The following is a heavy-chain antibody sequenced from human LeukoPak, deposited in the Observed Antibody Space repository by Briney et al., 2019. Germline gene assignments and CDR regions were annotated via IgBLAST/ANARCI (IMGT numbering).Heavy chain of an antibody. CDR2: IYTSGST. CDR3: ARYYDFWSGPLSHAFDI. D-gene: IGHD3-3*01. Sequence: SETLSLTCTVSGGSISSFYWSWIRQPPGKGLEWIGRIYTSGSTNYNPSLKSRVTISVDTSKNQFSLKLSSVTAADTAVYYCARYYDFWSGPLSHAFDIWGQGTMVTVSS. J-gene: IGHJ3*02. V-gene: IGHV4-4*08. CDR1: GGSISSFY.